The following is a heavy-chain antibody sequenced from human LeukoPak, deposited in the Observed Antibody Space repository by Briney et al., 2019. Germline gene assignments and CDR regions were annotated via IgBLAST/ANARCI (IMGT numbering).Heavy chain of an antibody. CDR1: GFTFSSYA. V-gene: IGHV3-30-3*01. CDR2: ISYDGSNK. CDR3: ARDPGY. Sequence: TGGSLRLSWAASGFTFSSYAMHWVRQAPGKGLEWVAVISYDGSNKYYADSVKGRFTISRDNSKNTLYLQMNSLRAEDTAVYYCARDPGYWGQGTLVTVSS. J-gene: IGHJ4*02.